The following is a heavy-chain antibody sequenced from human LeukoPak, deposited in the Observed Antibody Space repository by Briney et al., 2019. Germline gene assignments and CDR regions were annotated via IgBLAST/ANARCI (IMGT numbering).Heavy chain of an antibody. D-gene: IGHD2-21*01. CDR3: ARYVVASACFDS. Sequence: GGSLRLSCAASGFTLSGYWMHWVRQAPGEGLVWVSRMNSDGAVTTYADSVRGRFTISRDNAKNTLYLQMSSLRAEDTAVYYCARYVVASACFDSWGQGTPVTVSS. CDR2: MNSDGAVT. CDR1: GFTLSGYW. J-gene: IGHJ4*02. V-gene: IGHV3-74*01.